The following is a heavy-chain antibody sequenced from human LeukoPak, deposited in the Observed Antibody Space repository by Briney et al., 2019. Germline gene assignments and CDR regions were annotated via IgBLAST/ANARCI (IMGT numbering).Heavy chain of an antibody. V-gene: IGHV3-30*02. CDR1: GFTFSSYG. D-gene: IGHD6-13*01. Sequence: GGSLRLSCAASGFTFSSYGMHWVRQAPGKGLEWVAFIRYDGSNKYYADSVKGRFTISRDNFKNTLYLQMNSLRAEDTAVYYCAKDLVRGSSWYASNFDYWGQGTLVTVSS. J-gene: IGHJ4*02. CDR2: IRYDGSNK. CDR3: AKDLVRGSSWYASNFDY.